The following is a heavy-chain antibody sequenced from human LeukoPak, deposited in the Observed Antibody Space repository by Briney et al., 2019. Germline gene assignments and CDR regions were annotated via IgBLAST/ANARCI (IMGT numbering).Heavy chain of an antibody. J-gene: IGHJ4*02. Sequence: PSETLSLTCAVSGESFSGYYWNWIRQPPGKGLEWIGEISHSGSTNYNLSLKSRVTISVDTSKNQFSLKVSSVTAADTAVYYCARALEVAGPEDYWGQGTLVTVSS. V-gene: IGHV4-34*01. CDR2: ISHSGST. D-gene: IGHD6-19*01. CDR3: ARALEVAGPEDY. CDR1: GESFSGYY.